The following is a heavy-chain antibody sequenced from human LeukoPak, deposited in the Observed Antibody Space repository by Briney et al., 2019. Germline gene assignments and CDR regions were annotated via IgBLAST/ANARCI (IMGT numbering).Heavy chain of an antibody. CDR1: GYTFTGYY. D-gene: IGHD6-19*01. J-gene: IGHJ5*02. CDR3: ARVKQWLNWFDP. Sequence: ASVKVSCKASGYTFTGYYMHWVRQAPGQGLEWMGWISAYNGNTNYAQKLQGRVTMTTDTSTSTAYMELRSLRSDDTAVYYCARVKQWLNWFDPWGQGTLVTVSS. V-gene: IGHV1-18*04. CDR2: ISAYNGNT.